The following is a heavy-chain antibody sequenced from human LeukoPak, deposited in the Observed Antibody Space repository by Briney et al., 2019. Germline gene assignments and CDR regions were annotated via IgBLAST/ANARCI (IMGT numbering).Heavy chain of an antibody. CDR1: GYTFTGYY. J-gene: IGHJ6*03. CDR3: ATTTGYSSGWYYYYYYMDV. V-gene: IGHV1-2*02. D-gene: IGHD6-19*01. CDR2: ISPNSGGT. Sequence: ASVKVSCKASGYTFTGYYMHWVRQAPGQGLEWMGWISPNSGGTNYAQKFQGRVTMTRDTSISTAYMELSRLRSDDTAVYYCATTTGYSSGWYYYYYYMDVWGKGTTVTVSS.